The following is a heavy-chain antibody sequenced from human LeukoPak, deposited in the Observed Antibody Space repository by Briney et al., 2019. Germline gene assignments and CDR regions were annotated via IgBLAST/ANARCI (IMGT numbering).Heavy chain of an antibody. V-gene: IGHV4-34*01. CDR2: IYHSGST. J-gene: IGHJ4*02. Sequence: NPSETLSLTCAVYGGSFSGYYWSWIRQPPGKGLEWIGSIYHSGSTYYNPSLKSRVTISVDTSKNQFSLKVSSVTAADTAVYYCARDSQSVVAADYWGQGTLVTVSS. CDR1: GGSFSGYY. CDR3: ARDSQSVVAADY. D-gene: IGHD2-15*01.